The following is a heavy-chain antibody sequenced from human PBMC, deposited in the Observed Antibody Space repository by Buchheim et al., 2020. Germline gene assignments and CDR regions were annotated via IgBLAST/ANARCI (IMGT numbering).Heavy chain of an antibody. CDR1: GFTFSSYA. J-gene: IGHJ6*02. D-gene: IGHD3-16*02. CDR2: ISGSGGST. CDR3: AKDRMITFGGVIVTPTLKYYGMDV. Sequence: EVQLLESGGGLVQPGGSLRLSCAASGFTFSSYAMSWVRQAPGKGLEWVSAISGSGGSTYYADSVKGRFTLSRDNAKNTLYLQMNSLRAEDTAVYYCAKDRMITFGGVIVTPTLKYYGMDVWGQGTT. V-gene: IGHV3-23*01.